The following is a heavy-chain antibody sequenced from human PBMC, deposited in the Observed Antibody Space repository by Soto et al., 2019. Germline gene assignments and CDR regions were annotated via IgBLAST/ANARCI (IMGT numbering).Heavy chain of an antibody. CDR2: ISSSTSHT. D-gene: IGHD6-13*01. CDR1: GFTFSDYY. V-gene: IGHV3-11*05. Sequence: GGSLRLSCAASGFTFSDYYMTWIRQAPGTGLEWVSYISSSTSHTNYADSVKGRFTISRDNAKNSLFLQMNSLRAEDMAVYYCARGRGAAADYFDFWGQGTLVTVSS. J-gene: IGHJ4*02. CDR3: ARGRGAAADYFDF.